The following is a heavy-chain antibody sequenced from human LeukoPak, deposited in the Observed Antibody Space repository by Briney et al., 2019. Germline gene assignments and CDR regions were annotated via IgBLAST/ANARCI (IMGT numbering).Heavy chain of an antibody. CDR2: IYYTGST. J-gene: IGHJ4*02. D-gene: IGHD6-13*01. CDR3: ARWGAAAGHDY. Sequence: SETLSLTCTVSGGSISSYYWSWVLQPPGKGLEWSGYIYYTGSTNYNPSLKTRLTISIDTSKNQFSLKLSSVNAADTAVYYCARWGAAAGHDYSGQGTLVTVSS. CDR1: GGSISSYY. V-gene: IGHV4-59*01.